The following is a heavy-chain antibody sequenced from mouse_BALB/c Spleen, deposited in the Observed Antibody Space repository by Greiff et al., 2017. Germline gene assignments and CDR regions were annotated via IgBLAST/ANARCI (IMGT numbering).Heavy chain of an antibody. V-gene: IGHV1-4*02. CDR1: GYTFTSYT. Sequence: QVQLQQSAAELARPGASVKMSCKASGYTFTSYTMHWVKQRPGQGLEWIGYINPSSGYTEYNQKFKDKTTLTADKSSSTAYMQLSSLTSEDSAVYYCARERGGIFAYWGQGTLVTVSA. CDR2: INPSSGYT. J-gene: IGHJ3*01. CDR3: ARERGGIFAY.